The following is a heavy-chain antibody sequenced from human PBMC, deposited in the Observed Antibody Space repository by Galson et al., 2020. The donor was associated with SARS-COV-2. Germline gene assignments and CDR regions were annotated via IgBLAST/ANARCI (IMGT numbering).Heavy chain of an antibody. CDR1: GFTFSNAW. Sequence: GGSLRLSCAASGFTFSNAWMSWVRQAPGKGLEWVGRIKSKTDGGTTDYAAPVKGRFTISRDDSKNTLYLQMNSLKTEDTAVYYCTTDYYCSSTSCYPAFDIWGQGTMVTVSS. V-gene: IGHV3-15*01. CDR2: IKSKTDGGTT. J-gene: IGHJ3*02. D-gene: IGHD2-2*01. CDR3: TTDYYCSSTSCYPAFDI.